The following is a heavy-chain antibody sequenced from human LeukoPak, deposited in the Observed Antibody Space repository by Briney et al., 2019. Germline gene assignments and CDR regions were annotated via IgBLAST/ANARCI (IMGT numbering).Heavy chain of an antibody. CDR1: GFTFGDYA. D-gene: IGHD4-17*01. J-gene: IGHJ4*02. Sequence: PGGSLRLSCTASGFTFGDYAMSWIRQAPGKGLEWVSHISSSGSTIYYADSVKGRFTISRDNAKNSLYLQMNSLRAEDTAVYYCASRYGELDYWGQGTLVTVSS. V-gene: IGHV3-11*01. CDR2: ISSSGSTI. CDR3: ASRYGELDY.